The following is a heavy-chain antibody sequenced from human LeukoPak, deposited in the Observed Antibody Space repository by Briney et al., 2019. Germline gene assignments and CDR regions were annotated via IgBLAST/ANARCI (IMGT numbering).Heavy chain of an antibody. CDR2: MNPNSGNT. CDR1: GYTFTSYD. D-gene: IGHD3-3*01. V-gene: IGHV1-8*03. Sequence: ASVKVSCKASGYTFTSYDINWVRQATGQGLEWMGWMNPNSGNTGYAQKFQGRVTITRNTSISTAYMELSSLRSEDTAVYYCARGSKLRFLEWFHPVYYYYMDVWGKGTTVTVSS. J-gene: IGHJ6*03. CDR3: ARGSKLRFLEWFHPVYYYYMDV.